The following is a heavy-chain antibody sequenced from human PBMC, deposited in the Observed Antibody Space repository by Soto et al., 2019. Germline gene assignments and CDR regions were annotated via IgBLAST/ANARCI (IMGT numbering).Heavy chain of an antibody. V-gene: IGHV4-59*08. D-gene: IGHD3-10*01. Sequence: TLSLTCTVSGGSIISYYWSWIRQPPGKGLEWIGYIYYSGSTNYNPSLKSRVTISVDTSKNQFSLKLSSVTAADTAVYYCARLLWSRGDWFDPWGQGTLVTVSS. CDR3: ARLLWSRGDWFDP. CDR2: IYYSGST. CDR1: GGSIISYY. J-gene: IGHJ5*02.